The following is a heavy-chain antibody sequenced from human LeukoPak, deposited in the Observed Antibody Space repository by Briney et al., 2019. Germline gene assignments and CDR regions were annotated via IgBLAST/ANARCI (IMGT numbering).Heavy chain of an antibody. D-gene: IGHD3-16*01. CDR2: INHNGNVN. CDR1: GFTFSSYW. J-gene: IGHJ6*02. V-gene: IGHV3-7*03. CDR3: ARGGGLDL. Sequence: GGSLRLSCAASGFTFSSYWMNWARQAPGKGLEWVASINHNGNVNYYVDSVKGRFTISRDNAKNSLYLQMSNLRAEDTAVYFCARGGGLDLWGQGATVTVSS.